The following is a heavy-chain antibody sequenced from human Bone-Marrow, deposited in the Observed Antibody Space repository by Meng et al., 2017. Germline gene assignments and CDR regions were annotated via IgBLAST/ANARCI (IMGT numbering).Heavy chain of an antibody. Sequence: QLQLQESGPGLVKPSETLSLTSTVSGGSISSRSYYWGWIRQPPGKGLEWIGSIYYSGSTYYNPSLKSRVTISVDTSKNQFSLKLSSVTAADTAVYYCARSTSSSWYAGWFDPWGQGTLVTVSS. J-gene: IGHJ5*02. CDR3: ARSTSSSWYAGWFDP. CDR2: IYYSGST. CDR1: GGSISSRSYY. V-gene: IGHV4-39*01. D-gene: IGHD6-13*01.